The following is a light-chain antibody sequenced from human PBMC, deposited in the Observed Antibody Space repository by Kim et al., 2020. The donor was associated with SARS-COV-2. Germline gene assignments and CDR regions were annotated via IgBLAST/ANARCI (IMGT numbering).Light chain of an antibody. V-gene: IGLV2-14*03. CDR2: DVR. CDR3: CSTSNTRDYV. Sequence: GQSITISCSGTSGDIGNSNSVSWYQHHSGEAPRLIIYDVRDRPSGVSARFSGSKSANMASLTIAGLRSEDEADYYCCSTSNTRDYVFGSGTKVTVL. J-gene: IGLJ1*01. CDR1: SGDIGNSNS.